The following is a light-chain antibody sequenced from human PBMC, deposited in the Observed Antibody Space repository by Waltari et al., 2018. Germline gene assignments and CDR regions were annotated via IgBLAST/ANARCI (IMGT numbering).Light chain of an antibody. Sequence: QSALTQPPSASGSPGQSVTISCTRTISDVGGYNYVSWYQHHPGKAPKRMVYEVNKRPSGVPDRFSGSKSGNMASLTVSGLQAEDESDYYCSSYAGSNHLVFGGGTKLTVL. CDR3: SSYAGSNHLV. J-gene: IGLJ3*02. V-gene: IGLV2-8*01. CDR1: ISDVGGYNY. CDR2: EVN.